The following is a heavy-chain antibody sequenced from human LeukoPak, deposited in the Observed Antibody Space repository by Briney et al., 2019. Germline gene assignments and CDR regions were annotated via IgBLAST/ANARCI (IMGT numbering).Heavy chain of an antibody. V-gene: IGHV1-2*02. J-gene: IGHJ4*02. CDR2: INPNSGGT. CDR1: GYTFTGYY. D-gene: IGHD3-10*01. CDR3: APGEELSYFDY. Sequence: GASVKDSCKASGYTFTGYYMHWVRQAPGQGREWMGWINPNSGGTNYAQKLQGRVTMTRDTSISTAYMELSRLRSDDTAVYYCAPGEELSYFDYWGQGTLVTVSS.